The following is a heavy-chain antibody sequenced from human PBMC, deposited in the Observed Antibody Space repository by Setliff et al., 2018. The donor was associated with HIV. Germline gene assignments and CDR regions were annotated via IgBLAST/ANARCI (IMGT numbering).Heavy chain of an antibody. D-gene: IGHD4-17*01. V-gene: IGHV4-59*11. CDR1: GGSISSHY. J-gene: IGHJ3*02. CDR3: ASRHDYGGPNDAFDI. CDR2: IYYSGST. Sequence: SETLSLTCTVSGGSISSHYWSWIRQPPGKGLEWIGSIYYSGSTNYNPSLKSRVTISVDTSKNLFSLKLSSVTAADTAVYYCASRHDYGGPNDAFDIWGQGTMVTVSS.